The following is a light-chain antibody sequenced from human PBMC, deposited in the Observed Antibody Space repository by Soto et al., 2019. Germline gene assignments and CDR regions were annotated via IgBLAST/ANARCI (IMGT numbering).Light chain of an antibody. J-gene: IGKJ1*01. CDR1: QSVTSS. CDR3: QQYNNWPPWT. CDR2: DAS. V-gene: IGKV3-15*01. Sequence: EIVLTQSPATLSLSPGDRATLSCRASQSVTSSLAWFQQKPGQAPRLLIYDASSRATGIPARFSGSGSGTEFTLTIRSLQSEDFAVYYCQQYNNWPPWTFGQGTKVDIK.